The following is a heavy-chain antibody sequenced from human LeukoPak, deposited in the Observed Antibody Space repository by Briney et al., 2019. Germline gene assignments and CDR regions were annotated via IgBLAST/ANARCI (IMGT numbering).Heavy chain of an antibody. J-gene: IGHJ6*03. CDR3: ARHGSYYYYMDV. V-gene: IGHV4-39*01. Sequence: PSETPSLTCTVSGGSISSSSNSWGWIRQPPGKGLEWIGTIYYSGSTYYNPSLKSRVTISVDTSKLQFSLMLTSVTAADTAVYYCARHGSYYYYMDVWGKGTTVTVSS. D-gene: IGHD3-16*01. CDR2: IYYSGST. CDR1: GGSISSSSNS.